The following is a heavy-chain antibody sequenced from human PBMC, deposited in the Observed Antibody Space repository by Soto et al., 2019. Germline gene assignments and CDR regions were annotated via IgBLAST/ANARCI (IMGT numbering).Heavy chain of an antibody. J-gene: IGHJ5*02. CDR3: VKDAYCGGDCYPPHWFDP. Sequence: GGSLRLSCSASGFTFSSYAMHWVRQAPGKGLENVSAISSNGGSTYYADSVKGRFTISRDNSKNTLYLQMSSLRAEDTAVYYCVKDAYCGGDCYPPHWFDPWGQGTLVTVSS. CDR2: ISSNGGST. V-gene: IGHV3-64D*08. D-gene: IGHD2-21*02. CDR1: GFTFSSYA.